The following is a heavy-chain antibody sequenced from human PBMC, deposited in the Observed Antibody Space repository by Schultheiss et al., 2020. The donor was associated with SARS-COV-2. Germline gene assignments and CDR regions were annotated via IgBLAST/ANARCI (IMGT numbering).Heavy chain of an antibody. CDR1: GFTFSTYG. Sequence: GGSLRLSCAASGFTFSTYGMHWVRQAPGKGLEWVAVIWYDGSNQYYADSVKGRFTISRDNSKNTLYLQMNSLRAEDTAVYYCAAILDYGGNSGNAFDIWGQGTMVTVSS. J-gene: IGHJ3*02. V-gene: IGHV3-33*01. CDR3: AAILDYGGNSGNAFDI. CDR2: IWYDGSNQ. D-gene: IGHD4-23*01.